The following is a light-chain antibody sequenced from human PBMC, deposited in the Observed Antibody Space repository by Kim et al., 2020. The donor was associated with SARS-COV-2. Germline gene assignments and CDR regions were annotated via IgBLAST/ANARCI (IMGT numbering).Light chain of an antibody. J-gene: IGLJ3*02. CDR2: KDS. CDR3: YSAADNIGV. Sequence: SVSPGQTARITCSGDVLAKKYARWFQQKPGQAPVVVIYKDSERPSGIPERFSGSSSGTTVTLTISGVQVEDEADYYCYSAADNIGVFGGRTKLTVL. V-gene: IGLV3-27*01. CDR1: VLAKKY.